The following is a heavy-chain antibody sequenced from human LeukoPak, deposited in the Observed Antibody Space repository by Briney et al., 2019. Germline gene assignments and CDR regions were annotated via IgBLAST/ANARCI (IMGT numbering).Heavy chain of an antibody. CDR1: GGSISSYH. D-gene: IGHD6-19*01. J-gene: IGHJ5*02. Sequence: PSETLSLTCTVSGGSISSYHWSWFRQAPGKGLEWIGYIYDSGSTNFNPSLKSRVTISVDTSKNQFSLKLSSVTAADTAVYYCASRLGYSSGYWFDPWGQGTLVTVSS. CDR2: IYDSGST. CDR3: ASRLGYSSGYWFDP. V-gene: IGHV4-59*01.